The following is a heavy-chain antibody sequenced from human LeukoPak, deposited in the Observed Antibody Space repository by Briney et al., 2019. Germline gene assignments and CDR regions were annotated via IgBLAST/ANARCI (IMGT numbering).Heavy chain of an antibody. V-gene: IGHV4-34*01. CDR1: GGSFSGYY. J-gene: IGHJ4*02. D-gene: IGHD6-19*01. CDR3: ARGGNSGWYLDRFDY. CDR2: INHSGST. Sequence: SETLSLTCVVYGGSFSGYYWSWIRQPPGKGLEWIGEINHSGSTNYNPSLKSRVTISVDTSKNQFSLKLSSVTAADTAVYYYARGGNSGWYLDRFDYWGQGPLVTVSS.